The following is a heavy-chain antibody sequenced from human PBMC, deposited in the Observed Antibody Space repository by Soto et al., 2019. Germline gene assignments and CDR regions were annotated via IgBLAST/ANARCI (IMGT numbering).Heavy chain of an antibody. V-gene: IGHV4-31*03. J-gene: IGHJ4*02. CDR1: GGSISSSSYY. D-gene: IGHD4-17*01. CDR3: ARGSYAQVPFDY. CDR2: IYYSGST. Sequence: SETLSLTCTVSGGSISSSSYYWGWIRQPPGKGLEWIGYIYYSGSTYYNPSLKSRVTISVDTSKNQFSLKLSSVTAADTAVYYCARGSYAQVPFDYWGQGTLVTVSS.